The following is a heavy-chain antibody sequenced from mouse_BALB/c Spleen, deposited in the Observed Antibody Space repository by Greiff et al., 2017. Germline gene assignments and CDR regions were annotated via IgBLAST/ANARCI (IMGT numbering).Heavy chain of an antibody. V-gene: IGHV1-5*01. D-gene: IGHD2-2*01. J-gene: IGHJ4*01. CDR1: GYTFTSYW. CDR2: IYPGNSDT. Sequence: EVQLQQSGTVLARPGASVKMSCKASGYTFTSYWIHWVKQRPGQGLEWIGAIYPGNSDTSYNQKFKGKAKLTAVTSTSTAYMELSSLTNEDSAVYYCTRRAYGYDNYAMDYWGQGTSVTVSS. CDR3: TRRAYGYDNYAMDY.